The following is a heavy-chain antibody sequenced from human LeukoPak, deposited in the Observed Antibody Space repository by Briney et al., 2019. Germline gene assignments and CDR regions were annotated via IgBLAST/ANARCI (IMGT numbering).Heavy chain of an antibody. CDR3: ARHSTRGGDFDY. V-gene: IGHV4-59*08. CDR2: MYYGGST. Sequence: SETLSLTCTVSGGSISSNYWSWIRRPPGKDRKWIGYMYYGGSTNYNPSVKSRVTISGDTSKNQFSLKLTSVTAADTAVYFCARHSTRGGDFDYWGQGTLVTVSS. D-gene: IGHD2-21*01. CDR1: GGSISSNY. J-gene: IGHJ4*02.